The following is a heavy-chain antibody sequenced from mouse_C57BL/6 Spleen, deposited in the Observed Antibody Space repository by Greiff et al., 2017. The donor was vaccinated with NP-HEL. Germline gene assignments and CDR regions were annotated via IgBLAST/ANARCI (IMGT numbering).Heavy chain of an antibody. D-gene: IGHD2-4*01. J-gene: IGHJ2*01. CDR2: IHPNSGST. CDR3: AREEIYYDCDGEYFDY. V-gene: IGHV1-64*01. Sequence: VQLQQPGAELVKPGASVKLSCKASGYTFTSYWMHWVKQRPGQGLEWIGMIHPNSGSTNYNEKFKSKATLTVDKSSSTAYMQLSSLTSEDSAVYYCAREEIYYDCDGEYFDYWGQGTTLTVSS. CDR1: GYTFTSYW.